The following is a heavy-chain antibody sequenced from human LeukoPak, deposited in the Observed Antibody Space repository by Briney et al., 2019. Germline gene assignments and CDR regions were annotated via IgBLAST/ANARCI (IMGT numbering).Heavy chain of an antibody. Sequence: GGSLRLSCASSGFTFDDYAIHWVRQAPGKGLEWVSGISWYSDSIGYADCVKGRFTISRDNAKNSLYLQTNSLRAEHTTLYYCAKDMIPSPQLVTNWLDPWGQGTLVTVSS. CDR1: GFTFDDYA. D-gene: IGHD6-13*01. V-gene: IGHV3-9*01. CDR3: AKDMIPSPQLVTNWLDP. CDR2: ISWYSDSI. J-gene: IGHJ5*02.